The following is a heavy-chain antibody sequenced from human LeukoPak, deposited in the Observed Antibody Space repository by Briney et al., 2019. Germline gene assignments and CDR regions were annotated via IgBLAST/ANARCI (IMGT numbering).Heavy chain of an antibody. V-gene: IGHV4-59*08. J-gene: IGHJ6*03. CDR2: IYYSGST. D-gene: IGHD5-18*01. CDR3: ARQMDRAIVTGHYYYYMDV. CDR1: GGSISIYY. Sequence: PSETLSLTCTFSGGSISIYYWSWIRQPPGKGLEWIGYIYYSGSTNYNPSLKSRVTISVDTSKNQFSLKLSSVTAADTAVYYCARQMDRAIVTGHYYYYMDVWGKGTTVTVSS.